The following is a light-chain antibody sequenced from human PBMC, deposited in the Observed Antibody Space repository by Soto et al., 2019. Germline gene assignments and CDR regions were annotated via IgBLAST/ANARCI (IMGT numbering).Light chain of an antibody. CDR1: QRLLSSFSNETF. CDR2: RAS. CDR3: HQYLTTPKT. Sequence: IVMTQSPDSLAVSLGERATINCKSRQRLLSSFSNETFFAWFQVKPGQPPKLLIYRASHRRSGVPDRFSGRGSGTDFTLTISSLQAEDVAVDYGHQYLTTPKTFGQGTKVEIK. V-gene: IGKV4-1*01. J-gene: IGKJ1*01.